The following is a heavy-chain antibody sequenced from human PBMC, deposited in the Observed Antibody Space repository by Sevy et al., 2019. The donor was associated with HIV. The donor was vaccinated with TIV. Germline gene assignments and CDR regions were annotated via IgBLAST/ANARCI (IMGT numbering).Heavy chain of an antibody. CDR1: GFTFSSYW. J-gene: IGHJ4*02. V-gene: IGHV3-7*01. D-gene: IGHD3-3*01. CDR3: ASYDFWSGYSNFDY. CDR2: IKQDGSEK. Sequence: QLGGSLRLSCAASGFTFSSYWMSWVRQAPGKGLEWVANIKQDGSEKYYVDSVKGRFTISRDNAKNSLYLQMNSLRAEDTAVYCCASYDFWSGYSNFDYWGQGTLVTVSS.